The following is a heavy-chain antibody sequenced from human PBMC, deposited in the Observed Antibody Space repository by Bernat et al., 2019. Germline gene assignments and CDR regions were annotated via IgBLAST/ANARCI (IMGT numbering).Heavy chain of an antibody. J-gene: IGHJ3*02. CDR3: ASLDADDSSGFFFQVAFDI. Sequence: EVQLVESGGGLVQPGGSLRLSCAASGFTFSSYWMSWVRQAPGKGLEWVANIKQDGSEKYYVDSVKGRFTISRDNAKNSLYLQMNSLRAEDTAVYYCASLDADDSSGFFFQVAFDIWGQGTMVTVSS. CDR1: GFTFSSYW. V-gene: IGHV3-7*03. CDR2: IKQDGSEK. D-gene: IGHD3-22*01.